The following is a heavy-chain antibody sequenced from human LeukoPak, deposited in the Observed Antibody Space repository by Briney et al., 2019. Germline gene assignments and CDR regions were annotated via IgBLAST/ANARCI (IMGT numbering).Heavy chain of an antibody. CDR1: GGSFSGYY. D-gene: IGHD6-13*01. CDR2: INHSGST. J-gene: IGHJ6*02. CDR3: ARVSPQTAAGTRYYYYYGMDV. V-gene: IGHV4-34*01. Sequence: PSETLSLTCAVYGGSFSGYYWSWIRQPPGKGLGWIGEINHSGSTNYNPSLKSRVTISVDTSKNQFSLKLSSVTAADTAVYYCARVSPQTAAGTRYYYYYGMDVWGQGTTVTVSS.